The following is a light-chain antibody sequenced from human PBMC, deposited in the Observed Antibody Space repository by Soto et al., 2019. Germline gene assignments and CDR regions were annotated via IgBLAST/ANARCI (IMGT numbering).Light chain of an antibody. Sequence: DIQMTQSPSSLSASVGDRVTVLCRASQSISSWLAWYQQKPGKAPKLLIYDASSLESGVPSRFSGSGSGTEFTLTISSLQPDDIATYYCQQYDNLPLTFGGGTKVDIK. CDR3: QQYDNLPLT. CDR1: QSISSW. CDR2: DAS. J-gene: IGKJ4*01. V-gene: IGKV1-5*02.